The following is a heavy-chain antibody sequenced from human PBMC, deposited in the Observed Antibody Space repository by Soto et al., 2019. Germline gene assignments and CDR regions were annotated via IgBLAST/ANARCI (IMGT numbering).Heavy chain of an antibody. D-gene: IGHD1-26*01. CDR3: ARAGYSYGIVGATTDY. CDR2: ISYDGSNK. CDR1: GFTFSSYA. J-gene: IGHJ4*02. V-gene: IGHV3-30-3*01. Sequence: GGSLRLSFAASGFTFSSYAMHWFRQAPGKGLEWVAVISYDGSNKYYADSVKGRFTISRDNSKNTLYLQMNSLRAEDTAVYYCARAGYSYGIVGATTDYWGQGTLVTVSS.